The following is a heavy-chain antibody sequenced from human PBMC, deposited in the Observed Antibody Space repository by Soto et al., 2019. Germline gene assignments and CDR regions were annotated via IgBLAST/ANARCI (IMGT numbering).Heavy chain of an antibody. V-gene: IGHV1-69*13. CDR2: IIPIFGTA. CDR1: GGTFSSYA. CDR3: ARGGTYCSSTSCYPPFYYYYGMDV. J-gene: IGHJ6*02. D-gene: IGHD2-2*01. Sequence: SVKVSCKASGGTFSSYAISWVRQAPGQGLEWMGGIIPIFGTANYAQKFQGRVTITADESTSTAYMELSSLRSEDTAVYYCARGGTYCSSTSCYPPFYYYYGMDVWGQGTTVTVS.